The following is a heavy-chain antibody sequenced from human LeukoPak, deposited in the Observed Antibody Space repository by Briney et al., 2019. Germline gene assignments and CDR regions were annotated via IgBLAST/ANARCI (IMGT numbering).Heavy chain of an antibody. J-gene: IGHJ4*02. CDR3: ARAGNILTGYSFDY. D-gene: IGHD3-9*01. V-gene: IGHV3-30*04. Sequence: SGGSLRLSCAASGFTFSSYAMHWVRQAPGKGLEWVAVISYDRSNKYYADSVEGRFTISRDNSKNTLYLQMNSLRAEDTAVYYCARAGNILTGYSFDYWGQGTLVTVSS. CDR1: GFTFSSYA. CDR2: ISYDRSNK.